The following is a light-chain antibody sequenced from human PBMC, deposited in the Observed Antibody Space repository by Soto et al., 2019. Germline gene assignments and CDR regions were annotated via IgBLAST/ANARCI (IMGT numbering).Light chain of an antibody. J-gene: IGKJ4*01. CDR1: QSVSSN. CDR3: QQYKNWPPLT. CDR2: GAS. V-gene: IGKV3-15*01. Sequence: ETVMTQSPATLSVSPGERATLSCRASQSVSSNLAWYQQKPGQAPRILIYGASTRATGIPARFSGSGSGTEFTLTISSLQSEDFAVYFCQQYKNWPPLTFGGGTKVEIK.